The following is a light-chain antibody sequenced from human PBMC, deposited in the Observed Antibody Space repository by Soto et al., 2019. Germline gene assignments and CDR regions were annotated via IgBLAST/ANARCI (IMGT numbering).Light chain of an antibody. V-gene: IGKV3-20*01. CDR3: QQFGSSPT. Sequence: EIVLTQSPCTLSLSPGERATLSCRASQSVSSIHLAWYQQRPGQAPRLLIYGASSRATGIPDRFSGSGSGTDFTLTISRLEPEDFAVYYCQQFGSSPTFGQGTKVEI. CDR2: GAS. CDR1: QSVSSIH. J-gene: IGKJ1*01.